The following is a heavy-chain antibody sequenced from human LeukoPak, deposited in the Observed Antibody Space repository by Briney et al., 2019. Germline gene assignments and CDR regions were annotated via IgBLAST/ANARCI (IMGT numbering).Heavy chain of an antibody. D-gene: IGHD6-13*01. CDR3: ARGSNYYYYMDV. CDR2: MNPNSGNT. V-gene: IGHV1-8*01. CDR1: GYPLTSYD. Sequence: ASVKVSCKASGYPLTSYDINWVRQATGQGLELLGWMNPNSGNTAYAQRFQDRVTMTANMSINTAYMELCSLTSEDTVIYYCARGSNYYYYMDVWGSGTTVTVAS. J-gene: IGHJ6*03.